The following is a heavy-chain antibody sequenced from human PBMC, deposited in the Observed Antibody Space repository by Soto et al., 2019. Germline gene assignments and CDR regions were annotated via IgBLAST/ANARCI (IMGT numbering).Heavy chain of an antibody. V-gene: IGHV3-9*01. CDR2: ISWNGDAT. J-gene: IGHJ4*02. Sequence: EVQLVESGGGLVQPGRSLRLSCAASGFTFDDYAIHWVRQAPGKGLEWVSGISWNGDATGYADSVQGRFIISRDNAKNSLYQQMNSLRNYDTAIYYCANLPLYGSGFDCWGEGTLVTVSS. CDR3: ANLPLYGSGFDC. D-gene: IGHD3-10*01. CDR1: GFTFDDYA.